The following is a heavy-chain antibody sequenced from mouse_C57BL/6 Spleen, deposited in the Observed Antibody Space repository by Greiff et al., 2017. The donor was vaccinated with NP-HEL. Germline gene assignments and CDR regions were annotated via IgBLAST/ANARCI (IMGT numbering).Heavy chain of an antibody. CDR2: IYPGSGST. J-gene: IGHJ4*01. CDR1: GYTFTSYW. D-gene: IGHD4-1*01. CDR3: ATGTLDYAMDY. V-gene: IGHV1-55*01. Sequence: QVQLQQPGAELVKPGASVKMSCKASGYTFTSYWITWVKQRPGQGLEWIGDIYPGSGSTNYNEKFKSKATLTVDPSSSTAYMPLSSLTSEDSAVYYCATGTLDYAMDYWGQGTSVTVSS.